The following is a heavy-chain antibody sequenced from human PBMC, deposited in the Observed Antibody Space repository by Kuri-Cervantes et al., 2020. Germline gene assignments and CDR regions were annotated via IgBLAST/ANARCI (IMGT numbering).Heavy chain of an antibody. CDR3: AREWDSSSWYRVYYYYGMDV. D-gene: IGHD6-13*01. CDR1: GFTFSSHW. V-gene: IGHV3-7*01. CDR2: IKEDGSDI. Sequence: GGSLRLSCAASGFTFSSHWMSWVRQAPGKGLEWVARIKEDGSDIWYVDSVKGKFTISRDNVKNSLYLQVSSLRVEDTAVYYCAREWDSSSWYRVYYYYGMDVWGQGTTVTVSS. J-gene: IGHJ6*02.